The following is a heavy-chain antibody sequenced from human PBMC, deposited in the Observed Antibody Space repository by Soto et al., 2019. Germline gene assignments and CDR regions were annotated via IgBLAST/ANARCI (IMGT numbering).Heavy chain of an antibody. V-gene: IGHV3-7*01. CDR2: KKGDGSEK. Sequence: EVQLVESGGGLVQPGGSLRLSGAASGFTFRTYWMNWVRQAPGKGLEWVANKKGDGSEKYYVDPVKGRFTISRDNARNSLYLQMNSLRAEDTAVYYCATSLIRGQGALVTVSS. CDR3: ATSLI. CDR1: GFTFRTYW. J-gene: IGHJ4*02. D-gene: IGHD6-6*01.